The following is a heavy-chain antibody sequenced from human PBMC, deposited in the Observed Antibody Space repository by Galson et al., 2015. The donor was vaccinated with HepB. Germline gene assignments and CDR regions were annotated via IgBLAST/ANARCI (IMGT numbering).Heavy chain of an antibody. Sequence: SVKVSCKASGYTFTSYGISWVRQAPGQGLEWMRWISAYNGNTNYAQKLQGRVTMTTDTSTSTAYMELRSLRSDDTAVYYCAAALSGWYHGFDYWGQGTLVTVSS. J-gene: IGHJ4*02. D-gene: IGHD6-19*01. CDR3: AAALSGWYHGFDY. V-gene: IGHV1-18*01. CDR1: GYTFTSYG. CDR2: ISAYNGNT.